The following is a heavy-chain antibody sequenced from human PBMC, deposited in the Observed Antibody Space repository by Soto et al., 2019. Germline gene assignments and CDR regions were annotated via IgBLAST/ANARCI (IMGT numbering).Heavy chain of an antibody. D-gene: IGHD5-18*01. J-gene: IGHJ6*02. V-gene: IGHV5-51*01. CDR3: ARQRYGGTYYYGMDV. Sequence: PGESLKISCKGSGYSFTSYWIGWARQMPGKGLEWMGIIYPGDSDTRYSPSFQGQVTISADKSISTAYVQWSSLKASDTAMYYCARQRYGGTYYYGMDVWGQGTTVTVSS. CDR2: IYPGDSDT. CDR1: GYSFTSYW.